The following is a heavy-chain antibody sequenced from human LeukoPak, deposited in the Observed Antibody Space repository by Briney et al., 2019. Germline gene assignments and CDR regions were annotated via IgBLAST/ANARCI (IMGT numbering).Heavy chain of an antibody. CDR1: GFTFSSYG. V-gene: IGHV3-30*03. D-gene: IGHD2-2*02. J-gene: IGHJ4*02. CDR2: ISYDGSNK. CDR3: ARGLPAAIPIYYFDY. Sequence: PGGSLRLSCAASGFTFSSYGMHWVRQAPGKGLEWVAVISYDGSNKYYADSVKGRFTISRDNSKNTLYLQMNSLRAEDTAVYYCARGLPAAIPIYYFDYWGQGTLVTVSS.